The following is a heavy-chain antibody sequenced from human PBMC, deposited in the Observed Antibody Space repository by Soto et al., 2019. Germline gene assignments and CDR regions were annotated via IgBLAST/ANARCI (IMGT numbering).Heavy chain of an antibody. Sequence: PGGSLRLSCAASGFTFSSYAMHWVRQAPGKGLEWVAVISYDGSNKYYADSVKGRFTISRDNSKNTLYLQMNSLRAEDTAVYYCAREVSGSDYWGQGTLVTVSS. J-gene: IGHJ4*02. CDR1: GFTFSSYA. V-gene: IGHV3-30-3*01. CDR3: AREVSGSDY. D-gene: IGHD3-10*01. CDR2: ISYDGSNK.